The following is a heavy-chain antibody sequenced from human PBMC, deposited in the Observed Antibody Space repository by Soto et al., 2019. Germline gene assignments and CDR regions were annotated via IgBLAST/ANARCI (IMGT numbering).Heavy chain of an antibody. Sequence: EVQLVESGGGLIQPGGSLRLSCAVSGFTVSNNYMSWVRRAPGEGLGGFSVFYCGGYTAYGDSVKGRFTISRDNSKNTXXXXXXXXXXXXXXXXXXAPXPGGGGYWGQGTLVTVSS. D-gene: IGHD3-10*01. J-gene: IGHJ4*02. CDR3: APXPGGGGY. CDR2: FYCGGYT. CDR1: GFTVSNNY. V-gene: IGHV3-53*01.